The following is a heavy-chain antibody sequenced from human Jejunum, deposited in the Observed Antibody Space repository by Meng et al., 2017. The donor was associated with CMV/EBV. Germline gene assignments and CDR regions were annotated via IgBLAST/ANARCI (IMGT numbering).Heavy chain of an antibody. D-gene: IGHD1-1*01. Sequence: QGQLPQWGAGLLNSSETLSLTCAVYGGSLSPYYWTWIRQIPGKGLEWIGEISHGGITNYNPSLKSRVTLLIDTSKNQFSLKLSSVTAADTAVYYCGMERVNWGQGILVTVSS. J-gene: IGHJ4*02. CDR3: GMERVN. CDR1: GGSLSPYY. CDR2: ISHGGIT. V-gene: IGHV4-34*01.